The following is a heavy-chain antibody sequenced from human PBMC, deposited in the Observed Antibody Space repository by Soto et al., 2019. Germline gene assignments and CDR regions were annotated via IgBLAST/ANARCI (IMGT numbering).Heavy chain of an antibody. CDR2: ISAYNGNT. CDR3: ARDPSLVTYYYYGMDV. V-gene: IGHV1-18*01. CDR1: GYTFTSYG. D-gene: IGHD3-9*01. Sequence: GASVKVSCKASGYTFTSYGISWVLQAPGQGLEWMGWISAYNGNTNYAQKLQGRVTMTTDTSTSTAYMELRSLRSDDTAVYYCARDPSLVTYYYYGMDVWDQGTTVTVSS. J-gene: IGHJ6*02.